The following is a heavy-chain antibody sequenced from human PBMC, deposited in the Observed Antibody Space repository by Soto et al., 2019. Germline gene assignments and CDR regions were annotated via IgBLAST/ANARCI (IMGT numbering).Heavy chain of an antibody. Sequence: EVQLLESGGGLVQPGGSLRLSCAASGFTFSSYAMSWVRQAPGKGLEWVSAISGSGGSTYYADSVKGRFTISRDNSKNTLYLQMNSLRAEDTAVYYWAKGRLSYSNYGPWGQGTLVTVSS. J-gene: IGHJ5*02. V-gene: IGHV3-23*01. CDR3: AKGRLSYSNYGP. D-gene: IGHD4-4*01. CDR2: ISGSGGST. CDR1: GFTFSSYA.